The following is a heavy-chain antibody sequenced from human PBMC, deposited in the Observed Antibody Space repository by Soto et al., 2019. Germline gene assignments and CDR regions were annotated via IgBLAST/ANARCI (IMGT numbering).Heavy chain of an antibody. Sequence: QVQLQESGPGLVKPSQTLSLTCTVSGGSISSGGYYWSSIRQHPAKGLEWIGYIYYSGSTYYNPSLKSRVTISVDTSKNQFSLKLSSVTAADTAVYYCARRSYYGDDKNWFNPWGQGTLVTVSS. CDR2: IYYSGST. V-gene: IGHV4-31*03. CDR3: ARRSYYGDDKNWFNP. CDR1: GGSISSGGYY. J-gene: IGHJ5*02. D-gene: IGHD4-17*01.